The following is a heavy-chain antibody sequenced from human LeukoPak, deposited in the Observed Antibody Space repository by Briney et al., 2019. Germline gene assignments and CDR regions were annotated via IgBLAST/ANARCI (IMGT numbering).Heavy chain of an antibody. CDR1: GFSFSSHS. V-gene: IGHV3-30-3*01. Sequence: GGSLRLSCAASGFSFSSHSMHWVRQAPGKGLEWVAVISYDGSNKYYADSVKGRFTISRDNSKNALYPQMNSLRTEDTAVYYCARSNRGRRQLVPSGYWGQGTLVTV. CDR2: ISYDGSNK. D-gene: IGHD6-13*01. J-gene: IGHJ4*02. CDR3: ARSNRGRRQLVPSGY.